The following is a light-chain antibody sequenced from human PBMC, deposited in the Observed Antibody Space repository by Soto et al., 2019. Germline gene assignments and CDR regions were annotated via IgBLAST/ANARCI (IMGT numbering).Light chain of an antibody. CDR3: CSYAGSSTSV. Sequence: QSVLTQPASVSGSPGQSITISCTGTSSDVGSYNLVSWYQQHPGKAPKLMIYEGSKRPSGVSNRFSGSKSGNTASLTSSGLQAEDEADYYCCSYAGSSTSVFGGGTKRTVL. CDR1: SSDVGSYNL. CDR2: EGS. J-gene: IGLJ2*01. V-gene: IGLV2-23*01.